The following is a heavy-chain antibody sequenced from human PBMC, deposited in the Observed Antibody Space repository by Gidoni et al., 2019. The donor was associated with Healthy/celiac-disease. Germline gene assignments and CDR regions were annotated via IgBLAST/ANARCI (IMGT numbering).Heavy chain of an antibody. J-gene: IGHJ4*02. CDR1: GFTFSSYG. CDR2: ISYDGSNK. D-gene: IGHD3-22*01. V-gene: IGHV3-30*18. Sequence: QVQLVESGGGVVQPGRSLRLSCAAAGFTFSSYGMHWVRQAPGKGLEWVAVISYDGSNKYYADSVKGRFTISRDNSKNTLYLQMNSLRAEDTAVYYCAKAFWTNYYDSSGYYVDYWGQGTLVTVSS. CDR3: AKAFWTNYYDSSGYYVDY.